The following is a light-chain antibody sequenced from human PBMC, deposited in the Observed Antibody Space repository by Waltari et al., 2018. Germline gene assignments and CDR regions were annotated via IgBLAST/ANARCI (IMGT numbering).Light chain of an antibody. CDR3: FSYTGDTALYV. Sequence: QSALTQPASASGSPGQSITISCTETSSGVCHYNLDSCYQQYPGKVPQLIIYEVHKRPSGVAHRFSGSKSRITAALTISGLQAEDEADYYCFSYTGDTALYVFGTGTKVTVL. V-gene: IGLV2-23*02. J-gene: IGLJ1*01. CDR1: SSGVCHYNL. CDR2: EVH.